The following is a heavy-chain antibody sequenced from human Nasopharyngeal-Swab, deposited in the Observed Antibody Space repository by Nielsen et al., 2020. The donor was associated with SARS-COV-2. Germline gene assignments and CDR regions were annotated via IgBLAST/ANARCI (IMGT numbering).Heavy chain of an antibody. D-gene: IGHD3-16*01. V-gene: IGHV4-39*07. Sequence: SETLSLTCTVSGGSISSSGYYWGWIRQPPGKGLEWIGSIYYSGSTYYNPSLKSRVTISVDTSKNQFSLKLSSVTAADTAVYYCARDVEDLLREGGQYYFDYWGQGTLVTVSS. CDR3: ARDVEDLLREGGQYYFDY. CDR2: IYYSGST. CDR1: GGSISSSGYY. J-gene: IGHJ4*02.